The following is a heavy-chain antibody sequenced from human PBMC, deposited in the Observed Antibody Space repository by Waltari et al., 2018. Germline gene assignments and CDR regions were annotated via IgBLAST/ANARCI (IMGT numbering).Heavy chain of an antibody. Sequence: QVQLVQSGAEVKKPGSSVKVSFKASGGTFSSYAISLVRQTPGQGLEWMGGIIPIFGTANYAQKFQGRVTITADESTSTAYMELSSLRSEDTAVYYCARDLGMATIQDAFDIWGQGTMVTVSS. J-gene: IGHJ3*02. CDR3: ARDLGMATIQDAFDI. V-gene: IGHV1-69*12. CDR1: GGTFSSYA. D-gene: IGHD5-12*01. CDR2: IIPIFGTA.